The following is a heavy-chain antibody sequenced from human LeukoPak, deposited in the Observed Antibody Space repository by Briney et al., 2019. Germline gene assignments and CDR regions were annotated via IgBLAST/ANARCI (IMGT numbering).Heavy chain of an antibody. D-gene: IGHD2-8*01. J-gene: IGHJ4*02. CDR3: ATGVWGYFDY. Sequence: GGSLRLSCAASGFTFSSYSMNWVRQAPGKGLEWVSYISSSGSTIYYADSVKGRFTISRDNAKNSLYLQMNSLRAEDTAVYYCATGVWGYFDYWGQGTLVTVSS. V-gene: IGHV3-48*04. CDR2: ISSSGSTI. CDR1: GFTFSSYS.